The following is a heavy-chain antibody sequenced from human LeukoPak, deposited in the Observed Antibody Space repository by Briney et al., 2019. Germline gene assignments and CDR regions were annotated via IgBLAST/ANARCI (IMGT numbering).Heavy chain of an antibody. D-gene: IGHD3-10*01. J-gene: IGHJ4*02. V-gene: IGHV4-59*12. CDR3: ARAAELRGPFDY. CDR1: GGPISGYY. CDR2: IYYSGST. Sequence: SETLSLTCTVSGGPISGYYWSWIRQPPGKGLEWIGYIYYSGSTNYNPSLKSRVTISVDRSKNQFSLKLSSVTAADTAVYYCARAAELRGPFDYWGQGTLVTVSS.